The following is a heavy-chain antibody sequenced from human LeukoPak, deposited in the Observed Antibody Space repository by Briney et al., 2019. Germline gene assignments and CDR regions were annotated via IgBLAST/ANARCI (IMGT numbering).Heavy chain of an antibody. J-gene: IGHJ4*02. V-gene: IGHV5-51*01. D-gene: IGHD3-22*01. CDR1: GYSFTSYW. Sequence: GESLKISCKGSGYSFTSYWIGWVRQMPAKGLEWMGIIYPGDSDTRYSPSFQGQVTISADKSISTAYLQWSSLKASDTAMYYCARWAGDSSGYYYVAALDWGQGTLVTVSS. CDR3: ARWAGDSSGYYYVAALD. CDR2: IYPGDSDT.